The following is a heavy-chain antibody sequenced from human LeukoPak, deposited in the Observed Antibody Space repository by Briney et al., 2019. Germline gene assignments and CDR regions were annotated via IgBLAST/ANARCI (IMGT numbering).Heavy chain of an antibody. Sequence: GGALRLSCAASGCSFHAFDMYWVRQAPGKGLEWVARINRDGRKTYYADSVRGRFTISRDNSKNSLYLPLNSLRTDDAALYYCATWAIYHGLDVWGQGTTVTVSS. V-gene: IGHV3-43*02. J-gene: IGHJ6*02. CDR2: INRDGRKT. CDR1: GCSFHAFD. CDR3: ATWAIYHGLDV. D-gene: IGHD1-26*01.